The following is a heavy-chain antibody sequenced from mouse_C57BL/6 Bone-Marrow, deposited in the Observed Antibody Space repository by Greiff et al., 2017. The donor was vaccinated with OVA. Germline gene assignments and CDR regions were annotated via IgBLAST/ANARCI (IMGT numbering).Heavy chain of an antibody. V-gene: IGHV1-81*01. Sequence: QVQLKESGAELARPGASVKLSCTASGYTFTSYGISWVKQRPGQGLEWIGEIYPRSGNTYYTEKFKGKATLTADKSSSTAYMELRSLTSEDSAVYFCARGGEFAYWVRGTVVTVSA. J-gene: IGHJ3*01. CDR1: GYTFTSYG. CDR3: ARGGEFAY. CDR2: IYPRSGNT.